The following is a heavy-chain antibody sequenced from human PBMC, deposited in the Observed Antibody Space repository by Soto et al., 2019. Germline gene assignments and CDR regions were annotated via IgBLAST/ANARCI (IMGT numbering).Heavy chain of an antibody. D-gene: IGHD1-26*01. V-gene: IGHV3-30*09. CDR1: GFTFGSYA. Sequence: QVQLVESGGGVVQPGTSLRLSCAASGFTFGSYAMHWVRPAPGKGLEWVAVISYDGTNKYYADSVKGRFAISRDNSKNTLSLQMNSLRAEDTAVYSCARGDFSGYYFDYWGQGTLVTVSS. CDR3: ARGDFSGYYFDY. J-gene: IGHJ4*02. CDR2: ISYDGTNK.